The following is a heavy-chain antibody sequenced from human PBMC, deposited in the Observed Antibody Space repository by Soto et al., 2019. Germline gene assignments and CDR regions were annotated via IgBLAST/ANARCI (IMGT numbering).Heavy chain of an antibody. CDR2: INTYNGNT. D-gene: IGHD6-13*01. V-gene: IGHV1-18*01. CDR3: ARDLLYSTRSTVRFDI. CDR1: SYTFTNYG. J-gene: IGHJ3*02. Sequence: VQRVQSGVEVKKPGASVKVSCEASSYTFTNYGISWVRQAPGQGLEWMGWINTYNGNTNYAQKVQGRVTMTTETSTSTAYMELRSLRSDDTAVYYCARDLLYSTRSTVRFDIWGQGTMLTVSS.